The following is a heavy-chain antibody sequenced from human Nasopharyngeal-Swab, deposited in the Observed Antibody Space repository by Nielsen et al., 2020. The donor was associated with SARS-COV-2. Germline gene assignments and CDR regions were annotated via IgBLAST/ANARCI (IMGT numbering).Heavy chain of an antibody. Sequence: ESLRLSCTVSGGSISSSSYYWGWIRQPPGKGLEWIGSIYYSGSTYYNPSLKSRVTISVDTSKNQFSLKLSSVTAADTAVYYCARHGADCTNGVCHTYFYFRMDVWGQGTTVSVSS. CDR3: ARHGADCTNGVCHTYFYFRMDV. D-gene: IGHD2-8*01. CDR1: GGSISSSSYY. CDR2: IYYSGST. J-gene: IGHJ6*02. V-gene: IGHV4-39*01.